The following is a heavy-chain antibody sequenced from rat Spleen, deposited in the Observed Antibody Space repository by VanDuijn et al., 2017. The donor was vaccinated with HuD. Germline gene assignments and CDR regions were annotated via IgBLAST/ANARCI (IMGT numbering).Heavy chain of an antibody. CDR1: GFTFSDHY. D-gene: IGHD1-2*01. J-gene: IGHJ4*01. CDR3: AREGYYRSYGVMDA. Sequence: EVQLVESGGGLVQPGRSLKLSCAASGFTFSDHYMAWVRQAPTKGLEWVATISTSGGNTYYRDSVKGRFIISRDNAKSTLYLQMNSLRSEDTATYYCAREGYYRSYGVMDAWGQGASVTVSS. V-gene: IGHV5S23*01. CDR2: ISTSGGNT.